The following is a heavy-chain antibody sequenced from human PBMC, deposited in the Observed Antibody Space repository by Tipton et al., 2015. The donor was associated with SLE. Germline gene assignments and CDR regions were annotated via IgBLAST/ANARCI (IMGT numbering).Heavy chain of an antibody. V-gene: IGHV4-39*07. CDR3: ARLHGYSYGLNWFDP. CDR2: IYYTGTTT. Sequence: AWVRQAPGKGLEWIGSIYYTGTTTYYNSFLKSRVTMSVDTSKNQFSLRLTSVIAADTAVYYCARLHGYSYGLNWFDPWGQGTLISVSS. J-gene: IGHJ5*02. D-gene: IGHD5-18*01.